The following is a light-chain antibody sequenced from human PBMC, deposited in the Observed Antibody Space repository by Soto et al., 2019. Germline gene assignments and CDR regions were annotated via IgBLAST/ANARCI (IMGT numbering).Light chain of an antibody. Sequence: IVLTQSPGNRSLSPGERATLSCRASQSVSSSYLAWYQQKPGQAPRLLIYGASSRATGIPDRFSGSGSGTDSSLTISRLETEDFAMYYCQQYGSSFTWTFGQGTKVDI. CDR1: QSVSSSY. CDR3: QQYGSSFTWT. J-gene: IGKJ1*01. CDR2: GAS. V-gene: IGKV3-20*01.